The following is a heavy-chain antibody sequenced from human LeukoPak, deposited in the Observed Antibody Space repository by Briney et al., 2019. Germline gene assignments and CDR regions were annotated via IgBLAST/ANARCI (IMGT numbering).Heavy chain of an antibody. J-gene: IGHJ2*01. CDR3: ARSSSSWPRWYFDL. Sequence: SETLSLTCTVSGGSISSGDYYWSWIRQPPGKGLEWIGYIYYSGSTNYNPSLKSRVTISVDTSKNQFSLKLSSVTAADTAVYYCARSSSSWPRWYFDLWGRGTLVTVSS. CDR2: IYYSGST. V-gene: IGHV4-61*08. D-gene: IGHD6-13*01. CDR1: GGSISSGDYY.